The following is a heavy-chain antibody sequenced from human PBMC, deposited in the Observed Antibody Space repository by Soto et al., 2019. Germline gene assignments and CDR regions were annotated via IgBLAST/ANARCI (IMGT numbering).Heavy chain of an antibody. CDR1: GVSISSGNW. Sequence: QVKLQESGPGLATPSGTLSLTCAVSGVSISSGNWWTWVRQSPQRGLEYIGEIFHDGTANYYPSFERRVAISVDTSKNQFSLKLTSVTDADTSMDFCPRLVYDNRLKYMYLDFWGQGTLVSVSS. J-gene: IGHJ4*02. V-gene: IGHV4-4*02. CDR2: IFHDGTA. D-gene: IGHD3-22*01. CDR3: PRLVYDNRLKYMYLDF.